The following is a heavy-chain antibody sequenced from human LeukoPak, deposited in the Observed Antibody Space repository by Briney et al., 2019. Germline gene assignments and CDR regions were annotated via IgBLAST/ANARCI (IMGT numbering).Heavy chain of an antibody. D-gene: IGHD4-17*01. CDR2: IESDGSEK. J-gene: IGHJ4*02. V-gene: IGHV3-7*01. CDR3: ARLMTAVSNFDY. CDR1: GFIFSDYF. Sequence: PGGSLRLSCGASGFIFSDYFMTWVRQAPGKGLEWVANIESDGSEKYYVDSVKGRFTISGDNAKNSLYLQMSSLRAEDTAVYYCARLMTAVSNFDYWGQGTLVTVSS.